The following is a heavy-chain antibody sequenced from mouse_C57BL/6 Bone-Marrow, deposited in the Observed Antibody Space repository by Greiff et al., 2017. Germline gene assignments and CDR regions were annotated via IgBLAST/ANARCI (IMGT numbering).Heavy chain of an antibody. J-gene: IGHJ2*01. D-gene: IGHD2-3*01. CDR3: ASDRIPHDGYYGY. Sequence: EVQRVESGGGLVKPGGSLKLSCAASGFTFSSYAMSWVRQTPEKRLEWVATISDGGSYTYYPDNVKGRFTISRDNAKNNLYLPMSHLKTEETAMYYCASDRIPHDGYYGYWSQGTTPAVSA. CDR1: GFTFSSYA. CDR2: ISDGGSYT. V-gene: IGHV5-4*01.